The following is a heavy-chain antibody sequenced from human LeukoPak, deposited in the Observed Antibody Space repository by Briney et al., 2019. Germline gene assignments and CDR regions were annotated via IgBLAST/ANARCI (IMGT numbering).Heavy chain of an antibody. D-gene: IGHD2-2*01. CDR2: ISSSSSTI. V-gene: IGHV3-48*01. CDR1: GFTFSSYS. J-gene: IGHJ4*02. CDR3: ARGYQLLGY. Sequence: PGGSLRLSCAASGFTFSSYSMNWVRQAPGKGLEWVSYISSSSSTIYYADSVKGRFTISRDNAKNSLYLQMNSLRAEDTAVYYCARGYQLLGYWGQGTLVTVSS.